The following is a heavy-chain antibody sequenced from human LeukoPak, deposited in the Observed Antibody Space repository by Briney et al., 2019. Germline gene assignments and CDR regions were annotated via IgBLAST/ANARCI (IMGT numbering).Heavy chain of an antibody. Sequence: ASVKVSCKASGYTFNNHYMYWVRQAPGQGLEWMGWISAYNGNTNYAQKLQGRVTMTTDTSTSTAYMELRSLRSDDTAVYYCARDYYDSSGYYYSQFDYWGQGTLVTVSS. CDR1: GYTFNNHY. J-gene: IGHJ4*02. CDR3: ARDYYDSSGYYYSQFDY. CDR2: ISAYNGNT. D-gene: IGHD3-22*01. V-gene: IGHV1-18*01.